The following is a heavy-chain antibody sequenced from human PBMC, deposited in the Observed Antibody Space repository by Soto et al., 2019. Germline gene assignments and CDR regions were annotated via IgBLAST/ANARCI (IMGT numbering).Heavy chain of an antibody. CDR1: GYTFTSYA. CDR2: INAGNGNT. V-gene: IGHV1-3*05. J-gene: IGHJ4*02. Sequence: QVQLVQSGAEEKKPGASVKVSCKASGYTFTSYAMHWVRQAPGQRLEWMGWINAGNGNTKYSQKFQGRVTITWDTSASTAYMELSSLRSEDTAVYYCASCGGDCYSLDYWGQGTLVTVSS. D-gene: IGHD2-21*02. CDR3: ASCGGDCYSLDY.